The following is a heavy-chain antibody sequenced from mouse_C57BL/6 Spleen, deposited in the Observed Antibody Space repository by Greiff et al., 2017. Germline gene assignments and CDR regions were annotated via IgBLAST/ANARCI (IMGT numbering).Heavy chain of an antibody. CDR3: ARFYYGSSYAMDD. CDR1: GYTFTSYW. D-gene: IGHD1-1*01. Sequence: QVQLKQSGAELAKPGASVKLSCKASGYTFTSYWMHWVKQRPGQGLKWIGYINPSSGYTKYNQKFKDKATLTADKSSSTAYMQLSSLTYEDSAVYYCARFYYGSSYAMDDWGQGTSVTVSS. V-gene: IGHV1-7*01. J-gene: IGHJ4*01. CDR2: INPSSGYT.